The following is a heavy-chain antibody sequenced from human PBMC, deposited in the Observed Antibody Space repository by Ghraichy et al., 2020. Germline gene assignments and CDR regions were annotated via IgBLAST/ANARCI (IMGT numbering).Heavy chain of an antibody. CDR3: ARDVRGVGGGVDV. CDR2: IYYNGKT. D-gene: IGHD3-10*01. CDR1: GGSISSGDYY. J-gene: IGHJ6*02. V-gene: IGHV4-31*03. Sequence: SETLSLTCTVSGGSISSGDYYWSWIRQHPGEGLEWIGYIYYNGKTYYNPSLKSRVTISLNTSNNQFSLMLSSVTAADTAVYYCARDVRGVGGGVDVWGQGTTVTVSS.